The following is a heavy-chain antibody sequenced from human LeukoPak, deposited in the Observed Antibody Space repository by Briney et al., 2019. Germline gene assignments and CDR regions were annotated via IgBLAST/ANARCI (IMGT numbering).Heavy chain of an antibody. CDR1: GFTFGDYA. CDR2: IKQDGSEK. Sequence: GGSLRLSCTASGFTFGDYAMSWFRQAPGKGLGWVANIKQDGSEKYSVDSVKGRFTISRDNAKNSLYLQMNSLRAEDTAVYYCAREGGYFDWLYHYFDYWGQGTLVTVSS. J-gene: IGHJ4*02. CDR3: AREGGYFDWLYHYFDY. D-gene: IGHD3-9*01. V-gene: IGHV3-7*01.